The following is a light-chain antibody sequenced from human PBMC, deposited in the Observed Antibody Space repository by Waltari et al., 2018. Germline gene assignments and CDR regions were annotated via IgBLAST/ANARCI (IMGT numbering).Light chain of an antibody. Sequence: DIQMTQSPSSLSASVGDRVTITCRASQSISRYLNWYQQKPGKAPKLLIYAASSLQSGVPDRFSGSGSGTDFTLTISSLQAEDVAVYYCQQYYSTPFTFGPGTKVDIK. V-gene: IGKV1-39*01. CDR2: AAS. CDR1: QSISRY. J-gene: IGKJ3*01. CDR3: QQYYSTPFT.